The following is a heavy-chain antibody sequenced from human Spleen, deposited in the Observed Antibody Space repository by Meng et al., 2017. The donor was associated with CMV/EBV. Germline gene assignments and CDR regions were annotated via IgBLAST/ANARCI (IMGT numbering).Heavy chain of an antibody. V-gene: IGHV1-8*01. CDR3: ASGFEAGTTRFDY. Sequence: ASVKVSCKASGYTFSSHDINWVRQATGQGLEWMGWMNPNSGNTGYAQKFQGRVTMTRNTSINTAYMELSSLRSEDTAVYYCASGFEAGTTRFDYWGQGTLVTVSS. CDR1: GYTFSSHD. CDR2: MNPNSGNT. J-gene: IGHJ4*02. D-gene: IGHD1-7*01.